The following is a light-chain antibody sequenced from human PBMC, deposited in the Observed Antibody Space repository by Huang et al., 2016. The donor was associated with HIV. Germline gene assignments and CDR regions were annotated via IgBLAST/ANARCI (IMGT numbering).Light chain of an antibody. CDR1: RPINIY. J-gene: IGKJ2*01. Sequence: DIQMTQSPSSLPASVGDRVTITCRASRPINIYVNWYQQKPGKPPNLLIYAASSLQSGVPPRFSGSGSGTDFTLTISSLQPGDFATYYCQQTFSTPRTFGQGTKL. V-gene: IGKV1-39*01. CDR3: QQTFSTPRT. CDR2: AAS.